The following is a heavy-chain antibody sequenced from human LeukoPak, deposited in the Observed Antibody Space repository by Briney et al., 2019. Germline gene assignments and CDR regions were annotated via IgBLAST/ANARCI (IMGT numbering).Heavy chain of an antibody. CDR2: IYYSGST. V-gene: IGHV4-59*01. CDR3: ARASIAVAMYYFDY. CDR1: GGSISSYH. Sequence: SETLSLTCTVSGGSISSYHWSWIRQPPGKGLEWIGYIYYSGSTNYNPSLKSRVTISVDTSKNQFSLKLSSVTAADTAVYYCARASIAVAMYYFDYWGQGALVTVSS. D-gene: IGHD6-19*01. J-gene: IGHJ4*02.